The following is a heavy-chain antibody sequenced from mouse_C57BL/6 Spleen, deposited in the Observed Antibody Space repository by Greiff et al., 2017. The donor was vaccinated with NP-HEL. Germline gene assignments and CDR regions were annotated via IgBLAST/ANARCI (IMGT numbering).Heavy chain of an antibody. J-gene: IGHJ2*01. CDR3: ARQIRSLVGYFDY. CDR2: INPNNGGT. D-gene: IGHD6-2*01. CDR1: GYTFTDYY. V-gene: IGHV1-26*01. Sequence: VQLQQSGPELVKPGASVKISCKASGYTFTDYYMNWVKQSPGKSLEWIGDINPNNGGTSYNQKFKGKATLTVDKSSSTAYMELRSLTSEDSAVYYCARQIRSLVGYFDYWGQGTTLTVSS.